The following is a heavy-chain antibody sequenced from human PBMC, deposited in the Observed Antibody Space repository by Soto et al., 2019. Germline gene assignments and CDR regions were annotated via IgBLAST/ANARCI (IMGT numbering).Heavy chain of an antibody. V-gene: IGHV3-7*01. J-gene: IGHJ6*02. CDR1: GFTFSSYW. CDR2: IKQDGSEK. Sequence: VGSLRLSCAASGFTFSSYWMSWVRQAPGKGLEWVANIKQDGSEKYYVDSVKGRFTISRDNAKNSLYLQMNSLRAEDTAVYYCARETDDYYYYYYGMDVWGQGTTVTVSS. CDR3: ARETDDYYYYYYGMDV. D-gene: IGHD1-1*01.